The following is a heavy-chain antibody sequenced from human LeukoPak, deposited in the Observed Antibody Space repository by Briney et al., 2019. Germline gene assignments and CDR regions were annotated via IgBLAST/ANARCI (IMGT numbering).Heavy chain of an antibody. Sequence: GSLRLSCAASGFSFSSHAMSWVRQAPGKGLGWVSSISGSGDDTYYADSVKGRFTISRDNSENTLYLQMNSLRAEDTAVYYCAKGYSGSYLDYWGQGTLVTVSS. CDR3: AKGYSGSYLDY. V-gene: IGHV3-23*01. CDR2: ISGSGDDT. J-gene: IGHJ4*02. D-gene: IGHD1-26*01. CDR1: GFSFSSHA.